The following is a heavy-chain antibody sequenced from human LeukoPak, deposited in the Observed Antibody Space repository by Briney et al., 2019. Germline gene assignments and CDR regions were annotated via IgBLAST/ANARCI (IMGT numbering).Heavy chain of an antibody. CDR2: INPSGGST. D-gene: IGHD6-13*01. CDR1: GYTFTSYY. J-gene: IGHJ4*02. V-gene: IGHV1-46*01. CDR3: SRDPFHPAAGTQNDY. Sequence: ASVKVSCKASGYTFTSYYMHWVRQAPGQGLEWMGIINPSGGSTSYAQKFQGRVTMTRDTSTSTVYMELSSLRSEDTAVYYWSRDPFHPAAGTQNDYWGQGTLVTVSS.